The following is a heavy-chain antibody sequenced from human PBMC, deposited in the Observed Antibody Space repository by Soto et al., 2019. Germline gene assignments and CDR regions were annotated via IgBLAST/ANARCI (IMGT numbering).Heavy chain of an antibody. J-gene: IGHJ4*02. CDR1: GLTVSSNY. CDR2: IYSGGST. V-gene: IGHV3-66*01. D-gene: IGHD4-4*01. Sequence: EVQLVESGGGLVQPGGSLRLSCAASGLTVSSNYMSWVRQAPGKGLEWVSGIYSGGSTYYADSVKGRFTNSRDNSKNTLYLQMNSLRAEYTAEYYWARDLQRSWGQGTLVTVSS. CDR3: ARDLQRS.